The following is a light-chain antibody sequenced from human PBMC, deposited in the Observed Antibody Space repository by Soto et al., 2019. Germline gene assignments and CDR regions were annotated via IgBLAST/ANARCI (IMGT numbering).Light chain of an antibody. CDR2: AAS. CDR3: QQSHSAPPT. V-gene: IGKV1-39*01. Sequence: DIPMTQSPSSLSASVGDRVTITCRASQRIASFLNWYQQRQGQVPKLLIYAASNLHTGVPARFSGSGSGTNFTLTISSLQPEDFTSYYCQQSHSAPPTFGQGTNVEIK. J-gene: IGKJ1*01. CDR1: QRIASF.